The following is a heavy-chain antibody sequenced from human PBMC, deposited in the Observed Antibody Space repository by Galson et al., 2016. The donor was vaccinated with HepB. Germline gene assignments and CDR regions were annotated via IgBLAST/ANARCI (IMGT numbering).Heavy chain of an antibody. D-gene: IGHD1-26*01. J-gene: IGHJ4*02. V-gene: IGHV3-33*01. CDR1: GFNFSRYG. CDR3: ARERVGATTQYYFDY. CDR2: IWYDGSNK. Sequence: SLRLSCAASGFNFSRYGMQWVRQAPGKGLEWVAVIWYDGSNKYYADSVKGRVTISRDNSKNTLYLQIKSLRAEDTAVYYCARERVGATTQYYFDYWGQGTMVTVSS.